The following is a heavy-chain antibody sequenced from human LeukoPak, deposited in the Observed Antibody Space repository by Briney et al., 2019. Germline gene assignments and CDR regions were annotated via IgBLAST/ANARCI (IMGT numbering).Heavy chain of an antibody. CDR3: TRGRVQSDY. CDR2: IRSKAYGGTT. D-gene: IGHD3-10*01. V-gene: IGHV3-49*03. Sequence: PGGSLRLSCTASGFTFCDYAMSWFRQAPGKGLEWVGFIRSKAYGGTTEYAASVKGRFTISRDDSKSIAYLQMNSLKTEDTAVYYRTRGRVQSDYWGQGTLVTVSS. J-gene: IGHJ4*02. CDR1: GFTFCDYA.